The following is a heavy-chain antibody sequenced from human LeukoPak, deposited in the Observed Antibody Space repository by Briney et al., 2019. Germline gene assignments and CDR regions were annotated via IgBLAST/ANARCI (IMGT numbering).Heavy chain of an antibody. V-gene: IGHV4-59*01. D-gene: IGHD3-10*01. J-gene: IGHJ5*02. CDR1: GGSISSYY. Sequence: SETLSLTCTVSGGSISSYYWSWIRQPPGKGLEWIGYIYYSGSTNYNPSLKSRVTISVDTSKNQFSLKLSSVTAADTAVYYCARNNIGQSGDWFDPWGQGTLVTVSS. CDR3: ARNNIGQSGDWFDP. CDR2: IYYSGST.